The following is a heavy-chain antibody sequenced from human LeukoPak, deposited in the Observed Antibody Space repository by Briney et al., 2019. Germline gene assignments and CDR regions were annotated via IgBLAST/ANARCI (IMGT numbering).Heavy chain of an antibody. CDR1: GYTFTSYD. CDR3: ARDGGSYGDCPH. V-gene: IGHV1-8*01. CDR2: MNPNSGNT. J-gene: IGHJ1*01. D-gene: IGHD4-17*01. Sequence: ASVKVSCKASGYTFTSYDINWVRQATGRGLEWMGWMNPNSGNTGYAQKFQGRVTMTRNTSISTAYMELSSLRSEDTAVYYCARDGGSYGDCPHWGQGTLVTVSS.